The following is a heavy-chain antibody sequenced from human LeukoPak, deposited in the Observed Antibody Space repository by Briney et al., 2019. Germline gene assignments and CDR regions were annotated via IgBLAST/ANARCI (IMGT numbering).Heavy chain of an antibody. D-gene: IGHD6-19*01. CDR3: ARGTSGWPTFDY. Sequence: SQSLSLTCVISVDIVSSDRADWTWIRKSPSRGLEWLGRTYYRSKWYNDYAVSVKSRIVINPDTSKNQFSLQLNSMTPEDTAVYYCARGTSGWPTFDYWGQGTLVTVSS. V-gene: IGHV6-1*01. CDR2: TYYRSKWYN. CDR1: VDIVSSDRAD. J-gene: IGHJ4*02.